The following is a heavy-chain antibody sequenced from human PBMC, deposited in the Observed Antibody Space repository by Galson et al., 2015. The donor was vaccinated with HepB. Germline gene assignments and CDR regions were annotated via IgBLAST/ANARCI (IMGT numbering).Heavy chain of an antibody. J-gene: IGHJ6*02. CDR2: INPSGGST. CDR3: ARDPGYSYGNLSYGMDV. CDR1: GSTFTSYY. D-gene: IGHD5-18*01. Sequence: SVTVSCKASGSTFTSYYMHWVRQAPGQGLEWMGIINPSGGSTNYAQKFQGRVTITADESTSTAYMELSSLRSEDTAVYCCARDPGYSYGNLSYGMDVWGQGTTVTVSS. V-gene: IGHV1-46*01.